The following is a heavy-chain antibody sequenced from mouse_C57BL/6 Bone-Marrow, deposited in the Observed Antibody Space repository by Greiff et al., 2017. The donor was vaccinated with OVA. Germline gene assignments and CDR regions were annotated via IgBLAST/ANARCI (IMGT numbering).Heavy chain of an antibody. Sequence: EVQLQQSGPELVKPGASVKISCKASGYTFTDYYMNWVKQSPGKSLEWIGDINPNNGGTSYNQKFKGKATLTVDKSSSTAYMELRSLTSEDSAVYDCARAITTVVRSSLDYWGQGTTLTVSS. CDR1: GYTFTDYY. CDR2: INPNNGGT. D-gene: IGHD1-1*01. CDR3: ARAITTVVRSSLDY. V-gene: IGHV1-26*01. J-gene: IGHJ2*01.